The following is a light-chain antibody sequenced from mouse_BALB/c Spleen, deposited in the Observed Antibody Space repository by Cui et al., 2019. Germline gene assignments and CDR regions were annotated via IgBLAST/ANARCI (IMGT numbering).Light chain of an antibody. CDR2: DTS. J-gene: IGKJ1*01. CDR1: SSVSY. CDR3: QQWSSYPRT. V-gene: IGKV4-55*01. Sequence: QIVLTQPPPLLSASPVEQVTMTCRSSSSVSYMSWYEQKPGSSPILLIYDTSNLACGVPVRFSGSGSGTSYSLTISRMEAEDAATYYCQQWSSYPRTFGGGTKLEIK.